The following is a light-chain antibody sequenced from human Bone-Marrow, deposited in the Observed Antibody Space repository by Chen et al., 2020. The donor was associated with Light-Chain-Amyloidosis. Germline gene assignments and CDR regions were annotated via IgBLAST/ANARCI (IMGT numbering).Light chain of an antibody. Sequence: SYELTQQPSVSVSPGQTARITCSGDDLPTKYAYWYQQKPGQAPVLVIHRDTERPSGISERFSGSSSGTTATLTISGVQSEDDADYHCQSADSSGTYEVIFGGGTKLTVL. J-gene: IGLJ2*01. CDR3: QSADSSGTYEVI. CDR1: DLPTKY. CDR2: RDT. V-gene: IGLV3-25*03.